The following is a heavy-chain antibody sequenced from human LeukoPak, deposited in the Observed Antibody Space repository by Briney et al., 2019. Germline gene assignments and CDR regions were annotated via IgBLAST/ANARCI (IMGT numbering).Heavy chain of an antibody. J-gene: IGHJ4*02. CDR2: IRYDGTNK. CDR3: AKYYHEGSGASPLDY. D-gene: IGHD3-22*01. CDR1: GFRFNSYG. Sequence: GSLEISCFTSGFRFNSYGMHWVRPASGKGLEWVAFIRYDGTNKYYKDSVRGRFTISRDNSKNTLYLQMNSLRVEDTALYYCAKYYHEGSGASPLDYWGQGTLVTVSS. V-gene: IGHV3-30*02.